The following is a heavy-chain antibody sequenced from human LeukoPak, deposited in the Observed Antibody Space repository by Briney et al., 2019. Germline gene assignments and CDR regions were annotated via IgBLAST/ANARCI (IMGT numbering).Heavy chain of an antibody. J-gene: IGHJ5*02. CDR1: GGSFSGYY. V-gene: IGHV4-34*01. Sequence: PSETLSLTCAVYGGSFSGYYWSWIRQPPGKGLEWIGEINHSGSTNYNPSLKSRVTISVDTSKNQFSLKLSSVTAADTAVYYCTRDGPRSSGYPDTWGQGTLVTVSS. CDR2: INHSGST. CDR3: TRDGPRSSGYPDT. D-gene: IGHD3-22*01.